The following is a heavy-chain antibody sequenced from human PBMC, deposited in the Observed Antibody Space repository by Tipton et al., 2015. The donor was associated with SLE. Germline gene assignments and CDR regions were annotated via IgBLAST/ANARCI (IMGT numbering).Heavy chain of an antibody. V-gene: IGHV3-30*04. CDR2: LPYDGSNE. J-gene: IGHJ3*02. CDR3: ASPIYAYYYDADGYKRHHDAFDI. CDR1: GFTFSYYS. Sequence: RSLRLSCAASGFTFSYYSIHWVRQAPGKGLEWVAVLPYDGSNENYADSVKGRFTVSRDKSKTTVFLQMNSLRAEDTAVYYCASPIYAYYYDADGYKRHHDAFDIWGPGTMVTVSS. D-gene: IGHD3-22*01.